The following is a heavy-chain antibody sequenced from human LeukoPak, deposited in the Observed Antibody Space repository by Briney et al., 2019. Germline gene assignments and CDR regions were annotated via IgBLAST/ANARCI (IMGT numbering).Heavy chain of an antibody. CDR2: IRFDGTNR. Sequence: GASLRLSCAASGFTFSTYGMHWVRQAPGKALEWVAFIRFDGTNRYYADSVKGRFTISRDNSKNTLYLQMNSLRAEDTAVYYCAKYRSYSPENSYFDYWGQGTLVTVSS. D-gene: IGHD3-10*01. J-gene: IGHJ4*02. V-gene: IGHV3-30*02. CDR1: GFTFSTYG. CDR3: AKYRSYSPENSYFDY.